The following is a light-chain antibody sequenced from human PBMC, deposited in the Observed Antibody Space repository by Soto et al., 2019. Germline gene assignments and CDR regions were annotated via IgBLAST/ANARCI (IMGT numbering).Light chain of an antibody. CDR2: DAS. CDR3: QQRSNWPWT. J-gene: IGKJ1*01. CDR1: QSVSSF. V-gene: IGKV3-11*01. Sequence: EIVLTQSPATLSLSPGERAPLSCRASQSVSSFLVWYQQKPGQAPRLLISDASNRATGIPGRFSGSGSGTDFSLTISSLEPEDFAVYYCQQRSNWPWTFGQGTKVEIK.